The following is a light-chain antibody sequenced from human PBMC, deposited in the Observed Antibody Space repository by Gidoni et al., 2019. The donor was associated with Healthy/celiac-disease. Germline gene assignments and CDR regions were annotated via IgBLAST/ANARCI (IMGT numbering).Light chain of an antibody. CDR1: QSVSSSY. V-gene: IGKV3-20*01. CDR2: GAS. CDR3: QQYGSSPWT. J-gene: IGKJ1*01. Sequence: PGERATLSCRASQSVSSSYLAWYQQKPGQAPRLLIYGASSRATGIPDRFSGSGSGTDFTLTISRLEPEDFAVYYCQQYGSSPWTFGQGTKVEIK.